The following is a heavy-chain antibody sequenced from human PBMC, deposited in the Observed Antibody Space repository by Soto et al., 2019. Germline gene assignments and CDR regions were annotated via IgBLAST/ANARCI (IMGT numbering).Heavy chain of an antibody. CDR2: IYDSGTT. Sequence: QVQLQESGPGLVKPSETLSLTCTVSGGSIRSFYWSWIRQPPGKGLEWIGYIYDSGTTNYIPSLMSRATLSVDTARILLPLRLSSVTAADTAVYYCARRAAAAGTSVTLDYWCQGTLVTVSS. J-gene: IGHJ4*02. CDR1: GGSIRSFY. V-gene: IGHV4-59*01. CDR3: ARRAAAAGTSVTLDY. D-gene: IGHD6-13*01.